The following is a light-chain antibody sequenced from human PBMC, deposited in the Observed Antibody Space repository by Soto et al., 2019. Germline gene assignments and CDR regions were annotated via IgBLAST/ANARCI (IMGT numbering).Light chain of an antibody. Sequence: QMTQSPSSLSASVGERVSITCRASQSISRYLNWYQQKPGKAPKLLISLTSSLQSEVPSRFSGSGSVTDFTLTISSLQPEDFATYYCQHSYSTLWTFGQGTKVEIK. CDR1: QSISRY. V-gene: IGKV1-39*01. CDR3: QHSYSTLWT. CDR2: LTS. J-gene: IGKJ1*01.